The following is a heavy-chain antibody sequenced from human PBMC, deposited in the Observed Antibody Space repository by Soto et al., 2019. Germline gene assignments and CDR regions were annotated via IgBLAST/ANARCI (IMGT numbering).Heavy chain of an antibody. CDR3: ARNKDSRVSGSYILDY. CDR1: GFTFSSYV. J-gene: IGHJ4*02. Sequence: QVQLVESGGGVVQPGRSLRLSCAASGFTFSSYVMHWVRQAPGKGLEWVAVIWYDGSNKYYADSVKGRFTISRDNSKNTLYLQMNRLRAEDTAVYYCARNKDSRVSGSYILDYWGQGTLVTVSS. D-gene: IGHD3-10*01. CDR2: IWYDGSNK. V-gene: IGHV3-33*01.